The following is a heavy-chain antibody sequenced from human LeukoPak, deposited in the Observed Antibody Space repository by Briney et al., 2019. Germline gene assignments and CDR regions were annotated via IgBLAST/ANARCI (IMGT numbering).Heavy chain of an antibody. V-gene: IGHV4-59*01. Sequence: SETLSLTCTVSGGSISSYYWSWIRQPPGKGLEWIGYIYYSGSTNYNPSLKSRVTISVDTSKNQFSLKLSSVTAADTAVYYCARGHIVVVTAIAGWFDPWGQGTLVTVSS. CDR3: ARGHIVVVTAIAGWFDP. CDR1: GGSISSYY. J-gene: IGHJ5*02. CDR2: IYYSGST. D-gene: IGHD2-21*02.